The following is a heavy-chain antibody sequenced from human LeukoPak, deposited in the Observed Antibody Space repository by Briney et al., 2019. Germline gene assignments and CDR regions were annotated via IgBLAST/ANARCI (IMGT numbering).Heavy chain of an antibody. J-gene: IGHJ4*02. Sequence: SGGSLRLSCAASGFTVSSNYMSRVRQAPGQGLEWVSLIYTGGSTYYADSVKGRFTISRDNSKNTLYLQLNSLRAEDTAVYYCARVSRDGYNYFFDYWGQGTLVTVSS. D-gene: IGHD5-24*01. V-gene: IGHV3-53*01. CDR1: GFTVSSNY. CDR2: IYTGGST. CDR3: ARVSRDGYNYFFDY.